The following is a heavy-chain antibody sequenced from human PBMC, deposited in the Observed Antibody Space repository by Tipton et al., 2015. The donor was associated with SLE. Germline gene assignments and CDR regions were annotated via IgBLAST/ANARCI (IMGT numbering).Heavy chain of an antibody. J-gene: IGHJ3*01. CDR1: GGSIRSSRHF. CDR2: LYYSGNT. Sequence: TLSLTCTVSGGSIRSSRHFWGWIRQPPGKGLEWIGVLYYSGNTYYNPSLKSRVAISADTSNNQFSLEPRSVTAADTAVYYCARHLGVIVAFEVWGQGTVLTVSS. V-gene: IGHV4-39*07. CDR3: ARHLGVIVAFEV. D-gene: IGHD3-10*01.